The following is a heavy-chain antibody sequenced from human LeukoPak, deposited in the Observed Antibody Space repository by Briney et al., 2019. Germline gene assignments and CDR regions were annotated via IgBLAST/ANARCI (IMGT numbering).Heavy chain of an antibody. CDR3: TRSESGTYKGGFDF. CDR1: GFTSCDYA. J-gene: IGHJ4*02. Sequence: SLRLSCTPSGFTSCDYAMNWFRPAPGEGLEWVGFIRSKTYGGTGEYAASVKGRFTISRDDSKSIAHLQMNSLKTEDTAVYYCTRSESGTYKGGFDFWGQGTLVTVSS. V-gene: IGHV3-49*03. D-gene: IGHD1-26*01. CDR2: IRSKTYGGTG.